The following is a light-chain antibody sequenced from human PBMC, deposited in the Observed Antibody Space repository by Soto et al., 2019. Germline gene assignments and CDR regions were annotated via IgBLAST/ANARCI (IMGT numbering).Light chain of an antibody. CDR1: SSDVGAYNY. V-gene: IGLV2-14*01. CDR3: CSYTSSSTYV. J-gene: IGLJ1*01. Sequence: QSVLTQPASVSGSPGQSITISCTGTSSDVGAYNYVSWFQQYPGKAPKLMIYDVSNRPSGVSSRFSGSKSGNTASLTISGLQAEDEADYYCCSYTSSSTYVFGTGTKVTVL. CDR2: DVS.